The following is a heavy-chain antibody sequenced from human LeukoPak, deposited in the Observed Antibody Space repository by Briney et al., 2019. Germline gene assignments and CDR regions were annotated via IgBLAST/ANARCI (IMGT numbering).Heavy chain of an antibody. CDR2: INHSGST. V-gene: IGHV4-34*01. Sequence: SETLSLTCAVYGGSFSGYYWSWIRQPPGKGLEWIGEINHSGSTNYNPSLKSRVTISVDTSKNQFSLKLSSVTAADTAVYYCARHLSSGWPAATGVFDYWGQGTLVTVSS. D-gene: IGHD6-19*01. J-gene: IGHJ4*02. CDR1: GGSFSGYY. CDR3: ARHLSSGWPAATGVFDY.